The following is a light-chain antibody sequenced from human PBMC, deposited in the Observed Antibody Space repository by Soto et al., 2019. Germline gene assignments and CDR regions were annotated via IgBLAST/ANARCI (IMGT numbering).Light chain of an antibody. CDR1: QSITSSY. V-gene: IGKV3-20*01. CDR2: GSS. J-gene: IGKJ5*01. CDR3: QQYGSSPIT. Sequence: EIVLTQSPGTLSLSPGERATLSCRASQSITSSYLAWYQQKPGQAPRLLIYGSSRRATGIPDRFSGSGTGTDFTLTISTLEPEDFAVYYCQQYGSSPITFGQGTRLEIK.